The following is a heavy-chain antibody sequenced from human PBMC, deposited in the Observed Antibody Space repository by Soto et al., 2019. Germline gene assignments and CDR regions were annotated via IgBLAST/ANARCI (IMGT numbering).Heavy chain of an antibody. CDR2: ISYDGSNK. Sequence: VLKTPGKGLEWVAVISYDGSNKYYADSVKGRFTISRDNSKNTLYLQMNSLRAEDTAVYYCAKGVGSSWYYFDYWGQGTLVTVSS. V-gene: IGHV3-30*18. CDR3: AKGVGSSWYYFDY. D-gene: IGHD6-13*01. J-gene: IGHJ4*02.